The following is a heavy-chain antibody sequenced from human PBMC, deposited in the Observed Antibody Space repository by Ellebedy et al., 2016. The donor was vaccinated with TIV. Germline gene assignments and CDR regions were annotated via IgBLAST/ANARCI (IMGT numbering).Heavy chain of an antibody. CDR3: ARAPVFPPDSGGSCYSDY. CDR2: ISSSSSYI. D-gene: IGHD2-15*01. V-gene: IGHV3-21*01. CDR1: GFTFSSYS. J-gene: IGHJ4*02. Sequence: GESLKISXAASGFTFSSYSMNWVRQAPGKGLEWVSSISSSSSYIYYADSVKGRFTISRDNAKNSLYLQMNSLRAEDTAVYYCARAPVFPPDSGGSCYSDYWGQGTLVTVSS.